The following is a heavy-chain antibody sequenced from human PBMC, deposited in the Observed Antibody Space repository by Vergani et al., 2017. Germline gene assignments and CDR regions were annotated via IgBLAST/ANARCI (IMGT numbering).Heavy chain of an antibody. Sequence: QVQLQQWGAGLLKPSETLSLTCAVYGGSFSGYYWSWIRQPPGKGLEWIGEINHSGSTNYNPSLKSRVTISVDTSKNQFSLKLSSVTAADTAVYYCARAVPAASSYYYYYGMDVWGQGP. CDR1: GGSFSGYY. V-gene: IGHV4-34*01. J-gene: IGHJ6*02. CDR2: INHSGST. D-gene: IGHD2-2*01. CDR3: ARAVPAASSYYYYYGMDV.